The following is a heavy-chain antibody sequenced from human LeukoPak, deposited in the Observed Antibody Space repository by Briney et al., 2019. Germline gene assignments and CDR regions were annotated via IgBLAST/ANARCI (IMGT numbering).Heavy chain of an antibody. V-gene: IGHV3-48*03. CDR1: GFTFSTFE. D-gene: IGHD1-26*01. J-gene: IGHJ4*02. CDR2: ISSSGDTR. Sequence: GGSLRLSCAASGFTFSTFEMSWVRQAPGKGLVWVSYISSSGDTRFYADSVKGRFTISRDNAKNSLFLQMNSLRVEDTALYFCAGGYGSYSPDYWGQGTRVTVS. CDR3: AGGYGSYSPDY.